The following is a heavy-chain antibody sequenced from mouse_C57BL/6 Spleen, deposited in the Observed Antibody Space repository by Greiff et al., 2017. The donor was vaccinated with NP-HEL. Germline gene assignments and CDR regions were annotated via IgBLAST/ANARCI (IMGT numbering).Heavy chain of an antibody. Sequence: VHLVESGAELMKPGASVKLSCKATGYTFTGYWIEWIGEILPGSGSTNYNEKFKGKATFTADTSSNTAYMQLSSLTTEDSAIYYCARSYNYPYYFDYWGQGTTLTVSS. CDR3: ARSYNYPYYFDY. V-gene: IGHV1-9*01. CDR1: GYTFTGYW. J-gene: IGHJ2*01. D-gene: IGHD1-3*01. CDR2: ILPGSGST.